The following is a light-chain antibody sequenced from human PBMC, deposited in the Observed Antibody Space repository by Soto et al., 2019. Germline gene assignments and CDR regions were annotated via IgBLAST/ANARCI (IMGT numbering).Light chain of an antibody. CDR1: QSVSGKY. CDR2: GAS. J-gene: IGKJ2*01. CDR3: QHYANSPPLYT. V-gene: IGKV3-20*01. Sequence: EIVLTQSPGTLSLSPGERATLSCRASQSVSGKYLVWYQQKPGQAPRLLIYGASSRATGIPDRFTGRGSGTDFTLTITRLEPEAFAVYFCQHYANSPPLYTFGQGTKLEIK.